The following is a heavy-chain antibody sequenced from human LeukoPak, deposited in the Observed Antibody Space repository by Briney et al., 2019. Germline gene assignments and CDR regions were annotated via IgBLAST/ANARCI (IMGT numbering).Heavy chain of an antibody. CDR3: ATTVSGEVIDY. J-gene: IGHJ4*02. D-gene: IGHD3-16*01. V-gene: IGHV4-38-2*02. CDR1: GYSISSGYY. CDR2: IYHSGST. Sequence: SETLSLTCTVSGYSISSGYYWGWIRQPPGKGLEWIGSIYHSGSTYYNPSLKSRVTISVDTSKNQFSLKLSSVTAADTAVYYCATTVSGEVIDYWGQGTLVTVSS.